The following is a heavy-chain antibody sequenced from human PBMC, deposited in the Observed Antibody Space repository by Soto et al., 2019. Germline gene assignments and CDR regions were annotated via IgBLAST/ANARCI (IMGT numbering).Heavy chain of an antibody. CDR2: ISSSSSTI. J-gene: IGHJ6*03. CDR1: GFTFSSYS. D-gene: IGHD5-18*01. Sequence: GGSLRLSCAASGFTFSSYSMNWVRQAPGKGLEWVSYISSSSSTIYYADSVKGRFTISRDNAKNSLYLQMNSLRAEDTAVYYCARGYGKAPYYMDVWGKGTTVTVSS. CDR3: ARGYGKAPYYMDV. V-gene: IGHV3-48*01.